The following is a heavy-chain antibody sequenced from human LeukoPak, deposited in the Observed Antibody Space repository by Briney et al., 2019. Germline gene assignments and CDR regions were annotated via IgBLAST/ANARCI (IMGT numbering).Heavy chain of an antibody. J-gene: IGHJ2*01. V-gene: IGHV3-30*18. CDR1: GFTFCSYG. D-gene: IGHD1-26*01. CDR3: AKEKEGGYFDL. CDR2: ISYDGSNK. Sequence: GGSLRLSCAASGFTFCSYGMHWVRQAPGKGLEWVAVISYDGSNKYYADSVKGRFTISRDNSKNTLYLQMNSLRAEDTAVYYCAKEKEGGYFDLWGRGTLVTVSS.